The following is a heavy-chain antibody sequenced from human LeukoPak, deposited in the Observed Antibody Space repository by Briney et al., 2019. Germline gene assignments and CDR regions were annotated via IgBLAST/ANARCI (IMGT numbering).Heavy chain of an antibody. V-gene: IGHV4-34*01. D-gene: IGHD3-16*01. CDR1: GGSFTKHQ. Sequence: SETLSLTCAVYGGSFTKHQWSWIRQPPGKGLEWIGAINDGGSTNYNPSLKSRVTISVDTSKNQFSLRLSSVTAADTAVYYCARVGDYALKDWGQGTLVTVSS. CDR2: INDGGST. J-gene: IGHJ4*02. CDR3: ARVGDYALKD.